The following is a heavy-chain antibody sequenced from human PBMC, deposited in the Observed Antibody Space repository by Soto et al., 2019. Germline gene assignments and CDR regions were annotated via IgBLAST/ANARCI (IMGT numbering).Heavy chain of an antibody. D-gene: IGHD3-10*01. CDR1: GYTFTGYY. CDR3: AREGYYYGSGRAGYFDL. CDR2: INPNSGGT. Sequence: QVQLVQSGAEVKKPGASVKVSCKASGYTFTGYYMHWVRQAPGQGLEWMGWINPNSGGTNYAQKFQGWVTMTRDTSISTAYMEVSRLRSDDTAVYYCAREGYYYGSGRAGYFDLWGRGTLVTVSS. V-gene: IGHV1-2*04. J-gene: IGHJ2*01.